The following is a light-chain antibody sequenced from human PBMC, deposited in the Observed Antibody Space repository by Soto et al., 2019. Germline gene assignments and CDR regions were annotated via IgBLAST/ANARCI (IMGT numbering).Light chain of an antibody. CDR2: QVT. V-gene: IGLV2-14*01. CDR1: SIDLAIYNS. Sequence: QCVLTQPTSVSWSPGESITISGTGTSIDLAIYNSVSWYQQQPGKAPKLMIYQVTNRPSGVSNRFSGSRSGNTASLTISGLQAEDEADYYCSSYTDSSNYVFGTGTKVTVL. J-gene: IGLJ1*01. CDR3: SSYTDSSNYV.